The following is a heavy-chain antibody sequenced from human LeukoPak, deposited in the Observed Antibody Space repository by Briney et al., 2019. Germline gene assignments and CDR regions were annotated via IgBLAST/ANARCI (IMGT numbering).Heavy chain of an antibody. CDR2: INYSGSP. J-gene: IGHJ2*01. Sequence: SETLSLTCGVSSGSLSGYYWRWIRQPPGGGLEWIGEINYSGSPNYNPSLKSRVTISGDTSKKQFSLNLTSVTAADTGVYYCARGADLWGRGTPVTVSS. V-gene: IGHV4-34*01. CDR3: ARGADL. CDR1: SGSLSGYY.